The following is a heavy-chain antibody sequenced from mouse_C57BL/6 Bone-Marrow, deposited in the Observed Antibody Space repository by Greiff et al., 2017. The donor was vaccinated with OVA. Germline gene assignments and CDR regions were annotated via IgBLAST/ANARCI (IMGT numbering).Heavy chain of an antibody. Sequence: QVTLKVSGPGILQPSQTLSLTCSFSGFSLSTFGMGVGWIRQPSGKGLEWLAHIWWDDDKYYNPALKSRLTISKDTSKNQVFLKIANVDTADTATYYCARMAPYGSIPYYYAMDYWGQGTSVTVSS. J-gene: IGHJ4*01. D-gene: IGHD1-1*01. CDR3: ARMAPYGSIPYYYAMDY. CDR1: GFSLSTFGMG. CDR2: IWWDDDK. V-gene: IGHV8-8*01.